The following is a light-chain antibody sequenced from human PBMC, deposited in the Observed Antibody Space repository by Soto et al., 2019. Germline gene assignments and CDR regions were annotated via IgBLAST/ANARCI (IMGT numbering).Light chain of an antibody. CDR2: KAS. CDR1: QTISSW. CDR3: QHYNSYSEA. J-gene: IGKJ1*01. Sequence: DIQMTQSPSTLSGSVGDRVSITFRASQTISSWLAWYQQKPGKAPKLLIYKASTLKSGVPSRFSGSGSGTEFTLTISSLQPDHFATYYCQHYNSYSEAFGQGTKVDI. V-gene: IGKV1-5*03.